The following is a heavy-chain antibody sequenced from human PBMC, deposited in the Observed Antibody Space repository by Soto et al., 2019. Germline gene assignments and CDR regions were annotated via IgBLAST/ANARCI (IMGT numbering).Heavy chain of an antibody. D-gene: IGHD3-22*01. CDR2: INPSGGST. CDR1: GYTFTSYY. Sequence: ASVKVSCKASGYTFTSYYMHWVRQAPGQGLEWMGIINPSGGSTSYAQKFQGRVTMTRDTSTSTVYMELSSLRSEDTAVYYCARGWSYYYDSSGPIKALFDYWGQGTLVTVSS. J-gene: IGHJ4*02. V-gene: IGHV1-46*01. CDR3: ARGWSYYYDSSGPIKALFDY.